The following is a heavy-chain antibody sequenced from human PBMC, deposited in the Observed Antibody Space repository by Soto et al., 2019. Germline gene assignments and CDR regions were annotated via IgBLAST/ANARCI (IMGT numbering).Heavy chain of an antibody. CDR2: ISDRGGST. CDR3: ARDEYYYASSGYYRFDQ. CDR1: GFTLSNFA. J-gene: IGHJ4*02. D-gene: IGHD3-22*01. Sequence: EVQVLESGGGLVQPGGSLRLSCAASGFTLSNFAMSWVRQAPGKGLEWVAVISDRGGSTDYAASVKGRFTISRDNSNNTVYLQMNNLRAVETAGYYCARDEYYYASSGYYRFDQWGQGTLVTVSS. V-gene: IGHV3-23*01.